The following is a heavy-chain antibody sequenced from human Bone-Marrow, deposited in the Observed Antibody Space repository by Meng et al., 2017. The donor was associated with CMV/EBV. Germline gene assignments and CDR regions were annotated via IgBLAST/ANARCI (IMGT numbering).Heavy chain of an antibody. CDR3: ARGFTRFDP. CDR2: IKQDGSEK. Sequence: GESLKISCAASGFTFSSYWMSWVRQAPGKGLEWVANIKQDGSEKHYVDSVKGRFTISRDNAKKSLYLQMNSLRAEDTAVYYCARGFTRFDPWGQGTLVTVSS. D-gene: IGHD1-1*01. J-gene: IGHJ5*02. CDR1: GFTFSSYW. V-gene: IGHV3-7*01.